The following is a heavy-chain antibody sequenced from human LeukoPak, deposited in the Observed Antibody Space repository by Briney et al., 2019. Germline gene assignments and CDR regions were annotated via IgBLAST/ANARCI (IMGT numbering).Heavy chain of an antibody. V-gene: IGHV3-49*04. Sequence: GSLRLSCTTSGFTFGDYATSWVRQAPGKGLEWVSFIRRKAHGGTTEYAASVKGRFSSSRDDSKSIAYLQMNSLKTEDTAVYFCTRVTYYYDNSGYFHFDSWGQGSLVTVSS. J-gene: IGHJ4*02. CDR3: TRVTYYYDNSGYFHFDS. CDR2: IRRKAHGGTT. CDR1: GFTFGDYA. D-gene: IGHD3-22*01.